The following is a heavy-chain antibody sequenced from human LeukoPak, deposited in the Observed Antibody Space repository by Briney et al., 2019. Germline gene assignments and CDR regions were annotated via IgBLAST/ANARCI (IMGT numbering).Heavy chain of an antibody. Sequence: PGGSLRLSCAASGFTFSDYYMSWIRQAPGKGLEWVSYISSSGSTIYYADSVKGRFTISRDNAKNSLYLQMNSLRAADTAVYYCARRITIFGVVTATRFDPWGQGTLVTVSS. D-gene: IGHD3-3*01. CDR2: ISSSGSTI. CDR3: ARRITIFGVVTATRFDP. J-gene: IGHJ5*02. CDR1: GFTFSDYY. V-gene: IGHV3-11*04.